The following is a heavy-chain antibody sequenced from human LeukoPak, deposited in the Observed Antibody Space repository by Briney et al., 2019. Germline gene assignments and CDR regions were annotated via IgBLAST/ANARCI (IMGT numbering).Heavy chain of an antibody. D-gene: IGHD6-25*01. J-gene: IGHJ4*02. V-gene: IGHV3-23*01. Sequence: GGSLRLSCAVSGFTFSSYAMSWVRQAPGKGLEWVSTISGSGSSTYYADSVKGRFTIPRDNSKNTLYLQMNSLRAEDTAVYYCAKTAAVGIDWGQGTLVTVSS. CDR3: AKTAAVGID. CDR2: ISGSGSST. CDR1: GFTFSSYA.